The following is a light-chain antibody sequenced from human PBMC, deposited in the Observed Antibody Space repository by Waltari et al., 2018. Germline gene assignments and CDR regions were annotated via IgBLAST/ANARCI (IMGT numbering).Light chain of an antibody. Sequence: QSALTQPPSASGSPGQSVTISCTGTSSDVGGYNYVSWYQQHPGNAPKLMINEVSKRPSGVPDRFSGSKSGNTASLTVSGLQAEDEADYYCSSYAGSNNVVFGGGTKLTVL. CDR1: SSDVGGYNY. J-gene: IGLJ2*01. CDR3: SSYAGSNNVV. CDR2: EVS. V-gene: IGLV2-8*01.